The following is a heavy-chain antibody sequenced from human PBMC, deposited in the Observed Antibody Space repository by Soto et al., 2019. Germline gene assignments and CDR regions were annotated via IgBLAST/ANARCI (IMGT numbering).Heavy chain of an antibody. V-gene: IGHV4-59*01. Sequence: SETLSLTCTVSGGSISSYYWSWIRQPPGKGLEWIGYIYYSGSTNYNPSLKSRVTISVDTSKNQFSLKLSSVTAADTAVYYCARNPEGSPRGPNWFDPWGQGTLVTVSS. CDR2: IYYSGST. J-gene: IGHJ5*02. CDR1: GGSISSYY. CDR3: ARNPEGSPRGPNWFDP.